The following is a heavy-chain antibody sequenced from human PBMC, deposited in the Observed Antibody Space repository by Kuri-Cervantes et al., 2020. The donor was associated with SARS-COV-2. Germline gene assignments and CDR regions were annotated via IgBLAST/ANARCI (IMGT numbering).Heavy chain of an antibody. CDR2: ISSSGSTI. CDR1: GFTFSDYY. D-gene: IGHD1-26*01. V-gene: IGHV3-11*04. CDR3: ARDRGSYTPSSPS. J-gene: IGHJ4*02. Sequence: GGSLRLSCAASGFTFSDYYMSWIRQAPGKGLEWVSYISSSGSTIYYADSVKGRFTISRDNSKNTLYLQMNSLRAEDTAVYYCARDRGSYTPSSPSWGQGTLVTVSS.